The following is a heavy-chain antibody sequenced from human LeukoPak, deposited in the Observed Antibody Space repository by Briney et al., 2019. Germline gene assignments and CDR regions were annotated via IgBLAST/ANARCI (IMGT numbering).Heavy chain of an antibody. D-gene: IGHD2-15*01. J-gene: IGHJ6*02. V-gene: IGHV3-21*01. CDR3: ARDLNTYSYYYYGMDV. Sequence: SGGSLRLSCAASGFTFSSYSMNWVRQAPGKGLEWVSSISSSSSYIYYADSVKGRFTISRDNAKNSLYLQMNSLRAEDTAVYYCARDLNTYSYYYYGMDVWGQGTTVTVSS. CDR1: GFTFSSYS. CDR2: ISSSSSYI.